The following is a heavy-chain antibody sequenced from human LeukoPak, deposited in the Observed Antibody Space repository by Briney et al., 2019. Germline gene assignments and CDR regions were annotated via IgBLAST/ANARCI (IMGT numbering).Heavy chain of an antibody. CDR2: IHPDGETT. J-gene: IGHJ4*02. CDR1: GYAITSHF. D-gene: IGHD6-25*01. CDR3: AREAIAAGKNFDY. V-gene: IGHV1-46*01. Sequence: ASVKVSCKTSGYAITSHFMHWVRQAPGQGLEWVGTIHPDGETTTYRQKFQGRVTMTCDTSTSTVYMDLSSLRSEDTAVYYCAREAIAAGKNFDYWGQGTQVTVSS.